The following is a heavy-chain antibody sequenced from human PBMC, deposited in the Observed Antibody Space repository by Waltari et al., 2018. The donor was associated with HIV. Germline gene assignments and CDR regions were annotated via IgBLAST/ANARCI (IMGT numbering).Heavy chain of an antibody. Sequence: EVQLVPSGPEVKKPGASAKVSCRISGSNFGSYWIGWVRQVSGKGLEWMGIIYPGDSETRYNPSFQGKVTMSADTSINTAYLQWHRLQASDTAVYYCARVLIGADNSFDFWGQGTMVTVSS. CDR3: ARVLIGADNSFDF. CDR2: IYPGDSET. D-gene: IGHD2-21*01. CDR1: GSNFGSYW. V-gene: IGHV5-51*01. J-gene: IGHJ3*01.